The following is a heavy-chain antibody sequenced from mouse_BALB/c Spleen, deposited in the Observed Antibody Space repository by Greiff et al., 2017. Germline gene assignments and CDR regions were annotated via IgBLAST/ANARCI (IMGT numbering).Heavy chain of an antibody. D-gene: IGHD2-1*01. CDR2: IRNKANGYTT. Sequence: EVKLVESGGGLVQPGGSLRLSCATSGFTFTDYYMSWVRQPPGKALEWLGFIRNKANGYTTEYSASVKGRFTISRDNSQSILYLQMNTLRAEDSATYYCARAIYYGNYLDYWGQGTTLTVSS. V-gene: IGHV7-3*02. J-gene: IGHJ2*01. CDR1: GFTFTDYY. CDR3: ARAIYYGNYLDY.